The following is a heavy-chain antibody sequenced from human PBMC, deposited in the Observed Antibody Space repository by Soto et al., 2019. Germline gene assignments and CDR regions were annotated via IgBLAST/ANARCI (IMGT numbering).Heavy chain of an antibody. Sequence: QVQLVESGGGVVQPGRSLRLSCAASGFTFSSYGMHWVRQAPVKGLEWVAVIRYDGSNENYADSVKGRFTISRDNSKNTLYLQMNSLRAEDTALYYCARDRRGSGWYDYFDYWGQGTLVTVSS. V-gene: IGHV3-33*01. J-gene: IGHJ4*02. CDR1: GFTFSSYG. CDR2: IRYDGSNE. D-gene: IGHD6-19*01. CDR3: ARDRRGSGWYDYFDY.